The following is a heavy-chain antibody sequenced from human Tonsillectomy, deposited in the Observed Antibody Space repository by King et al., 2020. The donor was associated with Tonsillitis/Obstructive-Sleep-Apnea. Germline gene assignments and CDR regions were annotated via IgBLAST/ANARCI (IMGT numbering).Heavy chain of an antibody. J-gene: IGHJ4*02. Sequence: EKQLVQSGAEVKKPGESLKISCKGSGYSFTSYWIGWVRQMPGKGLEWMGIIYPGDSDARYSPSFQGQVTISAAKSISTAYLQWSSLKASDTAMQYCARRGGDHSNYLNHWGXXXXVTXSS. V-gene: IGHV5-51*01. CDR3: ARRGGDHSNYLNH. D-gene: IGHD4-11*01. CDR1: GYSFTSYW. CDR2: IYPGDSDA.